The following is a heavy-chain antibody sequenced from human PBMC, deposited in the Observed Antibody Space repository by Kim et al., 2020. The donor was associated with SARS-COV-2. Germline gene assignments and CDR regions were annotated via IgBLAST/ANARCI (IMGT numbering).Heavy chain of an antibody. V-gene: IGHV4-39*07. CDR2: IYYSGST. J-gene: IGHJ4*02. CDR3: ARGLMGATFDY. D-gene: IGHD1-26*01. Sequence: SETLSLTCTVSGGSISSSSYYWGWIRQPPGKGLEWIGSIYYSGSTYYNPSLKSRVTISVDTSKNQFSLKLSSVTAADTAVYYCARGLMGATFDYWGQGTLVTVSS. CDR1: GGSISSSSYY.